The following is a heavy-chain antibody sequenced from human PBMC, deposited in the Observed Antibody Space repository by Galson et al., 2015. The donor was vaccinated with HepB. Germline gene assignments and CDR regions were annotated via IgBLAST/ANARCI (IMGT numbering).Heavy chain of an antibody. D-gene: IGHD3-10*01. CDR1: EGTFSSYT. CDR2: IIPILGIA. J-gene: IGHJ6*02. Sequence: SVKVSCKASEGTFSSYTISWVRQAPGQGLEWMGRIIPILGIANYAQKFQGRVTITADKSTSTAYMELSRLRSEDTAVYYCARYGSVSYLNYYYYGMDVWGQGTTVTVSS. V-gene: IGHV1-69*02. CDR3: ARYGSVSYLNYYYYGMDV.